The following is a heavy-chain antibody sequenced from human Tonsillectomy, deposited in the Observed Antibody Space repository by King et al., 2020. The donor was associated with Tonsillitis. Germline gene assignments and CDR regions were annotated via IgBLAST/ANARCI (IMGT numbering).Heavy chain of an antibody. D-gene: IGHD3-10*01. CDR1: GGSISSSNYY. J-gene: IGHJ6*02. V-gene: IGHV4-39*07. Sequence: LQLQESGPGLVKPSETLSLTCTVSGGSISSSNYYWGWIRQPPGKGLEWIGSIYYSGSTYYNPSLKSRVTISVDTSKNQFSLKLSSVTAADTAVYYCASHSVPYYYGSGSRYYCGIHVWGQGTTVTVSS. CDR2: IYYSGST. CDR3: ASHSVPYYYGSGSRYYCGIHV.